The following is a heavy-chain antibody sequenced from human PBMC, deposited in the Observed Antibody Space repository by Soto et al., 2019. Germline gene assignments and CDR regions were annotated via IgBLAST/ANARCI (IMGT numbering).Heavy chain of an antibody. CDR1: GFPFSSYS. J-gene: IGHJ4*02. CDR3: ARGPPMATITFFAY. D-gene: IGHD5-12*01. V-gene: IGHV3-21*01. Sequence: EVQLVESGGGLVKPGGSLRLSCAASGFPFSSYSMNWVRQAPGKGLEWVSSISSSSYIYYADSLQGRFTISRDNAKNSRYLQMNSLRAEDTAVYYCARGPPMATITFFAYWGKGTLVTASS. CDR2: ISSSSYI.